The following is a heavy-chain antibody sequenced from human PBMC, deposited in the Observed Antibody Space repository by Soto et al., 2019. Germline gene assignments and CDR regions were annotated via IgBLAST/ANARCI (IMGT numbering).Heavy chain of an antibody. V-gene: IGHV1-18*01. Sequence: QVQLVQSGAEVKKPGASVKVSCKASGYTFTSYGISWVRQAPGQGLEWMGWISAYNGNTNYAQKRQGRVTMTTDTSTSTAYMELRSLRSDDTAVYYCARDWGIAAAEKGRNYYYYGMDVWGQGTTVTVSS. CDR2: ISAYNGNT. D-gene: IGHD6-13*01. J-gene: IGHJ6*02. CDR1: GYTFTSYG. CDR3: ARDWGIAAAEKGRNYYYYGMDV.